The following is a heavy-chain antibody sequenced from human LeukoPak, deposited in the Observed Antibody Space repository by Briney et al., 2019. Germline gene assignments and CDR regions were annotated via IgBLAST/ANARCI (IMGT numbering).Heavy chain of an antibody. V-gene: IGHV4-39*07. J-gene: IGHJ6*02. CDR3: ARDNPPSPYYYYGMDV. Sequence: SETLSLTCTVSGGSISSSSYYWGWIRQPPGKGLEWIGSIYYSGSTYYNPSLKSRATISVDTSKNQFSLKLSSVTAADTAVYYCARDNPPSPYYYYGMDVWGQGTTVTVSS. CDR1: GGSISSSSYY. CDR2: IYYSGST.